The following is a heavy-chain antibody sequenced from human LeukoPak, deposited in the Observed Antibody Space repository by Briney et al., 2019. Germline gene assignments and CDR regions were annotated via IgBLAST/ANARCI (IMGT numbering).Heavy chain of an antibody. CDR2: IYHSGST. V-gene: IGHV4-30-2*01. J-gene: IGHJ5*02. CDR3: ARGIGFDFWSGYNWFDP. Sequence: TSETLSLTCAVSGGSISSGGYSWSWIRQPPGKGLEWIGYIYHSGSTYYNPSLKSRVTISVDRSKNQFSLKLSSVTAADTAVYYCARGIGFDFWSGYNWFDPWGQGTLVTVSS. CDR1: GGSISSGGYS. D-gene: IGHD3-3*01.